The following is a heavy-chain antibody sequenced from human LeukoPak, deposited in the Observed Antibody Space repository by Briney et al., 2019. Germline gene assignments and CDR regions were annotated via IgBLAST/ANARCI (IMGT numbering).Heavy chain of an antibody. Sequence: PSETLSLTCAVYGGSFSGYYWSWIRQPPGKGLEWIGEIHHSGSTNYNPSLKSRVTISVDTSNNQFSLKLSSVTAADTAVYYCARVRCSSSRCYDWLDPWGQGTLVTVSS. V-gene: IGHV4-34*01. CDR3: ARVRCSSSRCYDWLDP. CDR2: IHHSGST. CDR1: GGSFSGYY. D-gene: IGHD2-2*01. J-gene: IGHJ5*02.